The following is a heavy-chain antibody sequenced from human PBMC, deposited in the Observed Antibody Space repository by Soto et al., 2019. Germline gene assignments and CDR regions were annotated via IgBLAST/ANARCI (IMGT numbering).Heavy chain of an antibody. V-gene: IGHV4-39*01. J-gene: IGHJ4*02. CDR3: ARHTPAISISDH. Sequence: QLQLQESGPGLVKPSETLSLTCTVSGGSISSSSYYWGWIRQPPGKGLEWIGSIYYSGSTYYNPYLKSPVTISIDTSKNQFSLKLSSVTAADTAGYYCARHTPAISISDHWGQGTLVTVSS. D-gene: IGHD2-15*01. CDR2: IYYSGST. CDR1: GGSISSSSYY.